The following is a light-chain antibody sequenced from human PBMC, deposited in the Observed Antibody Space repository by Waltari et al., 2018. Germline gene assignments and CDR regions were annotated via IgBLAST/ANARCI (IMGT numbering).Light chain of an antibody. CDR3: YSTDISGNHRV. J-gene: IGLJ3*02. Sequence: SYDLTQPPSVSVSPEQTARLTCPGHAFPQQFAHWYQQKSGQAPVLVIYEDSDRPSGIPERFSGSSSGTMATLTINGAQVEDEADYYCYSTDISGNHRVFGGGTKLTVL. CDR2: EDS. CDR1: AFPQQF. V-gene: IGLV3-10*01.